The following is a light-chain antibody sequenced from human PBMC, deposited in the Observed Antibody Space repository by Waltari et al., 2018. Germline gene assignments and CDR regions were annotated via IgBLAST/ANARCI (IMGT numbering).Light chain of an antibody. CDR1: QDNRDD. CDR2: AAS. Sequence: AIQMTQSPSSLSASVGDSVTITCRASQDNRDDLGWYQQKPGKAPNLLIYAASTCQSGVPSRFSGSGSGTDFTLTINSLQPEDFATYYCLQDYLYPWTFGQGTKVEI. V-gene: IGKV1-6*01. CDR3: LQDYLYPWT. J-gene: IGKJ1*01.